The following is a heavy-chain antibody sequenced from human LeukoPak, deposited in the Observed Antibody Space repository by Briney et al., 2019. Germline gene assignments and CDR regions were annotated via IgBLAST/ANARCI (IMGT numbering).Heavy chain of an antibody. D-gene: IGHD3-10*01. CDR1: GFTFSNYA. V-gene: IGHV3-23*01. J-gene: IGHJ6*02. CDR3: AKVPYSDYGSGRPPFMDV. CDR2: LSNTGTDT. Sequence: PGGSLRLSCAASGFTFSNYAMSWVRQAPGKGLGWVSTLSNTGTDTYYADSVKGRFTISRDNYENTLFLQMNYLRAEDTAIYYCAKVPYSDYGSGRPPFMDVWGQGTTVAVSS.